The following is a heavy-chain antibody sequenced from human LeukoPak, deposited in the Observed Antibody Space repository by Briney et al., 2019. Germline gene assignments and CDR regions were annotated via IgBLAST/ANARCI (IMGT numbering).Heavy chain of an antibody. D-gene: IGHD3-3*01. Sequence: SETLSLTCTVSGGSISSGGYYWSWIRQHPGKGLEWIGYIYYSGSTYYNPSLKSRVTISVDTSKNQFSLKLSSVTAADTAVYYCGRDPLYYDFWSGTTYGMDVWGKGTTVTVSS. CDR3: GRDPLYYDFWSGTTYGMDV. V-gene: IGHV4-31*03. CDR1: GGSISSGGYY. J-gene: IGHJ6*04. CDR2: IYYSGST.